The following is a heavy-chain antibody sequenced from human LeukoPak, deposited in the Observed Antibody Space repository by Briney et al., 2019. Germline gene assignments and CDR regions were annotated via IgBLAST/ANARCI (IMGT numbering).Heavy chain of an antibody. CDR2: INSDGSST. J-gene: IGHJ4*02. V-gene: IGHV3-74*01. CDR3: ARARGNPHRNFDY. Sequence: GGSLRLSCAASGFTFSSYWMHWVRQAPGKGLVWVSRINSDGSSTSYADSVKGRFTISRDNAKNTLYLQMNSLRAEDTAVYYCARARGNPHRNFDYWGQGTLVTVSS. D-gene: IGHD1-14*01. CDR1: GFTFSSYW.